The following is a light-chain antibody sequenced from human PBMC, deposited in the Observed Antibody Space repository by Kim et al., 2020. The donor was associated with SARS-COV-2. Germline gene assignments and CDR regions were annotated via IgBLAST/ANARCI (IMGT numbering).Light chain of an antibody. CDR3: HQYGSPPST. J-gene: IGKJ5*01. V-gene: IGKV3-20*01. CDR1: RGVTSNY. CDR2: IAS. Sequence: EIVLTQSPGTLSLSPGEKATLSCRASRGVTSNYLAWYQQKPGQAPRLLIYIASSRATGIPDRFSGSGSGTEFTLTISRLEPEDFAVYYGHQYGSPPSTFGQGTRLEIK.